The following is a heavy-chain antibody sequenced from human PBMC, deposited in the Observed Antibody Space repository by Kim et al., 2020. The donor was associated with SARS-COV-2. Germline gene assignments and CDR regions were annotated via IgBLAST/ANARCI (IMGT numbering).Heavy chain of an antibody. D-gene: IGHD5-18*01. CDR3: VIIRGYTSGSFDY. V-gene: IGHV3-64D*06. CDR2: VSGNGENT. Sequence: GGSLRLSCSASGLTFSHYTFHWVRQAPGKGLEFVSAVSGNGENTYYADSVRGRFTVSRDNSKNTVYLQMNTLRDEDSSVYYCVIIRGYTSGSFDYWGQGMLVTVSS. J-gene: IGHJ4*02. CDR1: GLTFSHYT.